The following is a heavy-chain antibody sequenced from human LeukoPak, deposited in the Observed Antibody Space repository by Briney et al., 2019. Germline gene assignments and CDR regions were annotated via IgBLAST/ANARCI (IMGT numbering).Heavy chain of an antibody. CDR3: ARLNSDDTLFDY. Sequence: GGSLRLSCAVSGFTVSSSYMNWVRQAPGKGLEWVSVIYDGGSTYYADSVKGRFTISRENSKNTLYLQMNSLRAQDTAVYYCARLNSDDTLFDYWGQGTQVTVSS. J-gene: IGHJ4*02. CDR2: IYDGGST. CDR1: GFTVSSSY. D-gene: IGHD4-23*01. V-gene: IGHV3-53*01.